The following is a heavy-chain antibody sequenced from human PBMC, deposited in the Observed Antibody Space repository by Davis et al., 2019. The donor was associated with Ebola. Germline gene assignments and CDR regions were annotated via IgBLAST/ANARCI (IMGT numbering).Heavy chain of an antibody. V-gene: IGHV1-18*01. Sequence: ASVKVSCKASGYTFTSYGINWVRQAPGQGLEWMGWISAYNGNTNYAQKLQGRVTMTTDTSTSTAYMELRSLRSDDTAVYYCARVVAAPNWFDPWGQGTLVTVSS. CDR3: ARVVAAPNWFDP. CDR1: GYTFTSYG. CDR2: ISAYNGNT. J-gene: IGHJ5*02. D-gene: IGHD2-15*01.